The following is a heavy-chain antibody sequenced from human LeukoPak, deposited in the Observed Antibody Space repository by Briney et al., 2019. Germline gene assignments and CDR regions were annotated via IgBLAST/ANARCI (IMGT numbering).Heavy chain of an antibody. CDR2: IIPIFGTA. Sequence: SVKVFCKASGGTFSSYAISWVRQAPGQGLEGMGGIIPIFGTANYAQKFQGRGTITTDESTSTAYMELSSLRSEDTAVYYCARGRWLQPWGYFDYWGQGTLVTVSS. V-gene: IGHV1-69*05. D-gene: IGHD5-24*01. J-gene: IGHJ4*02. CDR1: GGTFSSYA. CDR3: ARGRWLQPWGYFDY.